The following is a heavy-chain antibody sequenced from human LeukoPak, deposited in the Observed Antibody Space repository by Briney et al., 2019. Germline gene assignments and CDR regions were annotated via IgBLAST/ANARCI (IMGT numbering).Heavy chain of an antibody. V-gene: IGHV3-7*01. D-gene: IGHD6-19*01. CDR2: IKQDGSEK. J-gene: IGHJ4*02. CDR3: ARISSGWYKPYFDY. Sequence: PGGSLRLSCAASGFTFSSYWMSWVRQAPGKGLEWVANIKQDGSEKYYVDTVKGRFTISRDNAKNSLYLQMNSLRAEDTAVYYCARISSGWYKPYFDYWGQGTLVTVSS. CDR1: GFTFSSYW.